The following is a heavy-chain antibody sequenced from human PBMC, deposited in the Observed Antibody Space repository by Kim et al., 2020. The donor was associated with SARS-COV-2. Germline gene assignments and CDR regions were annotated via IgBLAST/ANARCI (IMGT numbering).Heavy chain of an antibody. D-gene: IGHD1-7*01. V-gene: IGHV1-18*01. Sequence: ASVKVSCKASGYTFTSYGISWVRQAPGQGLEWMGWISAYNGNTNYAQKLQGRVTMTTDTSTSTAYMELRSLRSDDTAVYYCARETTPLNSYRHYHGMDVWGQGTTVTVSS. CDR2: ISAYNGNT. J-gene: IGHJ6*02. CDR1: GYTFTSYG. CDR3: ARETTPLNSYRHYHGMDV.